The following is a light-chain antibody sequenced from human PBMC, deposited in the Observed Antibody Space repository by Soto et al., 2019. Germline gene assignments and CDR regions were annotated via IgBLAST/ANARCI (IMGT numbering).Light chain of an antibody. CDR2: RNN. V-gene: IGLV1-47*01. CDR1: NSNIGSNY. Sequence: QSVLTQPPSASGTPGQTVTISCSGSNSNIGSNYVCWYQQLPGTAPKLLIYRNNHRPSAVPDRFSGSKSGTSASLAISGLRSEDEADYYCSTWDDSLPGIVVFGGGTKLTVL. J-gene: IGLJ2*01. CDR3: STWDDSLPGIVV.